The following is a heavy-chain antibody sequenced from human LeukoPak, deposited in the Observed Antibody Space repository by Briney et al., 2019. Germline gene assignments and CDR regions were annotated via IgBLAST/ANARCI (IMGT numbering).Heavy chain of an antibody. CDR2: ISYDGSNK. J-gene: IGHJ4*02. CDR3: AKDGRYSGSYYVDY. Sequence: SGGSLRLSCAASGFTFSSYGMHWVRQAPGKGLEWVAVISYDGSNKYYADSVKGRFTISRDNSKNTLYLQLNSLRAEDTAVYYCAKDGRYSGSYYVDYWGQGTLVTVSS. D-gene: IGHD1-26*01. V-gene: IGHV3-30*18. CDR1: GFTFSSYG.